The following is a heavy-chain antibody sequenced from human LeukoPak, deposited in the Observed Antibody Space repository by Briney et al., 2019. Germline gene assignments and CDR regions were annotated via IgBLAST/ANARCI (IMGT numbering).Heavy chain of an antibody. CDR1: GGTISSSDW. CDR2: IYYSGST. CDR3: ARVSGSYFDY. Sequence: SETLSLTCAVSGGTISSSDWWSWVRQPPGKGLEWLGQIYYSGSTNYNPSLKSRVTISVDKSKNQFSLKLSSVTAADTAVYYCARVSGSYFDYWGQGTLVTVSS. V-gene: IGHV4-4*02. J-gene: IGHJ4*02. D-gene: IGHD1-26*01.